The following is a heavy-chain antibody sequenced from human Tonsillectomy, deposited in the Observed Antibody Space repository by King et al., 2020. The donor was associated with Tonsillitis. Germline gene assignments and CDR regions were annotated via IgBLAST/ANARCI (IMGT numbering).Heavy chain of an antibody. CDR2: IKSDGRIT. V-gene: IGHV3-74*03. CDR3: ARGCPVDCYSGLPFDL. Sequence: VQLVESGGGLVQPGGSLRLSCAASGFTFSSYWMHWVRQVPGKGLVWVSRIKSDGRITTYADSVEGRFTISRYTGKATLYLQMHNLRAEDTALYYCARGCPVDCYSGLPFDLWGRGTLVTVSS. D-gene: IGHD2-21*02. J-gene: IGHJ2*01. CDR1: GFTFSSYW.